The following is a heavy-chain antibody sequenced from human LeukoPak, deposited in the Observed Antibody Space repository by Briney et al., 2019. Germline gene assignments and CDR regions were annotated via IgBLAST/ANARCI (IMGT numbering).Heavy chain of an antibody. J-gene: IGHJ4*02. CDR2: IYYSGST. D-gene: IGHD3-3*01. CDR1: GGSISSYY. V-gene: IGHV4-59*01. Sequence: PSETLSLTCTVSGGSISSYYWSWIRQPPGKGLAWIGYIYYSGSTNYNPSLKSRVTISVDTSKNHFSLKLSSVTAADTAVYYCARGYYTAFDYWGQGALVTVSS. CDR3: ARGYYTAFDY.